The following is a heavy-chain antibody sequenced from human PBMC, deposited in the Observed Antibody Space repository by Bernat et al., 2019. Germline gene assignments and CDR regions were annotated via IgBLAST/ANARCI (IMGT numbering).Heavy chain of an antibody. CDR2: IYSGGNT. CDR3: ARERATVYDAFDI. V-gene: IGHV3-53*02. J-gene: IGHJ3*02. Sequence: EVQLVETGGGLIQPGGSLRLSCAASGFSVSSSYMSWVRQAPGKGLEWVSIIYSGGNTYYADSVRGRFTISRDNSKNTLYLQMNNLRADDTAVYYCARERATVYDAFDIWGQGTIVNVSS. D-gene: IGHD4-17*01. CDR1: GFSVSSSY.